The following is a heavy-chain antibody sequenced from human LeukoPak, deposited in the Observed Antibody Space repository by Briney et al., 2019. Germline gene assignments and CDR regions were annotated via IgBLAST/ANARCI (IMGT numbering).Heavy chain of an antibody. V-gene: IGHV3-23*01. CDR2: ISGSGGST. Sequence: GGSLRLSCAASGFTFSIYAIGWVRQAPGEGLEWVSAISGSGGSTYYADSVKGRFTISRDNSKNTLYQQMNRLGAEDTAVYYCGNLGGGYCSGGSCYSNAFDIWGQGTMVTVSS. J-gene: IGHJ3*02. CDR3: GNLGGGYCSGGSCYSNAFDI. D-gene: IGHD2-15*01. CDR1: GFTFSIYA.